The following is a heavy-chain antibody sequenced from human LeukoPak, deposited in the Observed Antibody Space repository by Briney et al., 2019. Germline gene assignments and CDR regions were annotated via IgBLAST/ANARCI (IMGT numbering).Heavy chain of an antibody. CDR3: ARLAVVPSEVQAADPRSLDYYYYGMDV. J-gene: IGHJ6*04. D-gene: IGHD2-2*01. CDR2: IYPGDSDT. CDR1: GYSFTSYW. V-gene: IGHV5-51*01. Sequence: GESLKISCKGSGYSFTSYWIGWVRQMPGKGLEWMGIIYPGDSDTRYSPSFQGQVTISADKSISTAYLQWSSLKASDTAMYYCARLAVVPSEVQAADPRSLDYYYYGMDVWGKGTTVTVSS.